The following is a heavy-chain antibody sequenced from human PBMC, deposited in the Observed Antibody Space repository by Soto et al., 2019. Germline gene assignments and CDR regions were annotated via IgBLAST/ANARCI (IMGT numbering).Heavy chain of an antibody. CDR2: IYYSGRT. J-gene: IGHJ5*02. V-gene: IGHV4-59*01. CDR1: GCSISSYY. Sequence: QVQLQESGPGLVKPSETLSLTCTVSGCSISSYYWSWIRQPPGKGLEWIGYIYYSGRTNYNPSLSGRYTLSVDTSKNKFSLELSSVTAADTAGDYCTSYGSGTDPLFDPWGKGPLANLSS. CDR3: TSYGSGTDPLFDP. D-gene: IGHD3-10*01.